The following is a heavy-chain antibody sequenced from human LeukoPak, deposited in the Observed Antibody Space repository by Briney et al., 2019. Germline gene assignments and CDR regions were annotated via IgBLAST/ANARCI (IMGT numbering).Heavy chain of an antibody. J-gene: IGHJ4*02. CDR1: GYVFVSYY. CDR3: ARGRDHLFIDS. D-gene: IGHD1-14*01. CDR2: ISAYNGHT. V-gene: IGHV1-18*01. Sequence: ASVKVSCKASGYVFVSYYINWVRQAPGQGLEWMGSISAYNGHTNFAQKFQGRVTMTTDTATSTAYMEMRSLTSDDTAMYFCARGRDHLFIDSWGQGTLVTVSS.